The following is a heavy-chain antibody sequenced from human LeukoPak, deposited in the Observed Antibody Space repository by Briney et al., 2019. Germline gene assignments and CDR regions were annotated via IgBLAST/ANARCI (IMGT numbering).Heavy chain of an antibody. J-gene: IGHJ4*02. V-gene: IGHV3-7*01. D-gene: IGHD2-2*01. Sequence: GGSLRLSCAASGFTFSSNWMSWVRQAPGKGLEWVGNIQPDGSEQYPVDSVKGRFTISRDNARNSLFLQMNSLRVEDTAVYYCARDSRAGYQPTFDYWGQGTLVTVSS. CDR2: IQPDGSEQ. CDR3: ARDSRAGYQPTFDY. CDR1: GFTFSSNW.